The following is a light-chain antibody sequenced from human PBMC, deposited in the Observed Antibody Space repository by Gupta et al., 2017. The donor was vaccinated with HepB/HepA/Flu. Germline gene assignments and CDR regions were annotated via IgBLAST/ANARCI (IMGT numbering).Light chain of an antibody. Sequence: QAVVTLEPSLTVSPGGTVTLTCGSSTGAVTSGHYPYWFQQKPGQAPRTLIYDTTNKHSWTPARFSGSLLGGKAALTLSGAQPEDESDYFCLLYYTGVGVFGGGTKLTVL. CDR3: LLYYTGVGV. J-gene: IGLJ3*02. CDR1: TGAVTSGHY. V-gene: IGLV7-46*01. CDR2: DTT.